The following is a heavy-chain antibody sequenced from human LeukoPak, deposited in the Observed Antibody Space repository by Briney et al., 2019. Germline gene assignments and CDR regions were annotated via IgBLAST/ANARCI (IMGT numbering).Heavy chain of an antibody. CDR2: IYYSGTT. D-gene: IGHD1-14*01. V-gene: IGHV4-39*07. Sequence: SETLSLTCTVSVGSISSSSYHWGWIRQPPGKGLEWIASIYYSGTTYYNPSLKSRVTISVDTSKNQFSLKLSSVTAADTAVYYCARSPPGYWYFDLWGRGTLVTVSS. CDR3: ARSPPGYWYFDL. J-gene: IGHJ2*01. CDR1: VGSISSSSYH.